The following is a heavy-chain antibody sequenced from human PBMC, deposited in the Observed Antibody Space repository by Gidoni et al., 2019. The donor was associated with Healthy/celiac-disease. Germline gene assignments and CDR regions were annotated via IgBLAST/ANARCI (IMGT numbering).Heavy chain of an antibody. CDR3: ARVTDFWSGYPEDYYYYYMDV. CDR2: ISAYNGNT. D-gene: IGHD3-3*01. CDR1: GYTFTSYG. J-gene: IGHJ6*03. V-gene: IGHV1-18*01. Sequence: QVQLVQSGAEVKKPGASVKVSCKDSGYTFTSYGISWGRQAPGQGLEWLGWISAYNGNTNYAQKLQGRVTMTTDTSTSTAYMELRSLRSDDTAVYYCARVTDFWSGYPEDYYYYYMDVWGKGTTVTVSS.